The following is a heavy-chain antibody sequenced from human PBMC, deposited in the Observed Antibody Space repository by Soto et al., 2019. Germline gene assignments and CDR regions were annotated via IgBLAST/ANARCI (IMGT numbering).Heavy chain of an antibody. J-gene: IGHJ3*02. CDR3: ARSRDGYNEGAFDI. V-gene: IGHV3-30-3*01. CDR1: GFTFSSYA. CDR2: ISYDGSNK. Sequence: QVQLMESGGGVVQPGRSLRLSCAASGFTFSSYAMHWVRQAPGKGLEWVAVISYDGSNKYYADSVKGRFTISRDNSKNTLYLQMNSLRAEDTAVYYCARSRDGYNEGAFDIWGQGTMVTVSS. D-gene: IGHD5-12*01.